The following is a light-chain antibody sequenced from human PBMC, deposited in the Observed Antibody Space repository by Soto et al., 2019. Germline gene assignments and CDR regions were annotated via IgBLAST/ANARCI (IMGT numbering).Light chain of an antibody. V-gene: IGLV2-11*01. Sequence: QSALTQPRSVSGSPGQSVTISCTGTSSDGGGYNYVSWYQQHPGKAPKLMIYDVNKRPSGVPDRFSGSKSGNTASLTISGLQAEDEADYYRCSYAGSYTVVFGGGTKLTVL. J-gene: IGLJ2*01. CDR3: CSYAGSYTVV. CDR1: SSDGGGYNY. CDR2: DVN.